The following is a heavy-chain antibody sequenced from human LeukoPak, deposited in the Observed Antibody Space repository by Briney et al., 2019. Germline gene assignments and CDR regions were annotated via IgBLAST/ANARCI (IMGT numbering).Heavy chain of an antibody. CDR2: IYPRDGST. V-gene: IGHV1-46*01. CDR1: GYTFTNNY. Sequence: ASVKVSCKASGYTFTNNYLYWVRQAPGQGLEWMGMIYPRDGSTSYAQNFQGRVTVTRDTSTTTVHMELRGLRSEDTAVYYCARDQEGFDYWGQGTVVTVSS. J-gene: IGHJ4*02. CDR3: ARDQEGFDY.